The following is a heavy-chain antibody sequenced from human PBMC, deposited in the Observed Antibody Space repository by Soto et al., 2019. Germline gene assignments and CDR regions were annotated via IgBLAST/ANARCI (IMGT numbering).Heavy chain of an antibody. Sequence: QALLEQSGPEVKKPGDSVRISCWLYDSVFVISVITWLRQVPGQGLEWMGWLSANDGGTFSAMKLTVRLVMSTDPMRNMAYLQLLDVTSSDSAVYFCARGGGRHLRPLETWGHGTPVTVSS. D-gene: IGHD3-16*01. CDR3: ARGGGRHLRPLET. CDR2: LSANDGGT. CDR1: DSVFVISV. J-gene: IGHJ4*01. V-gene: IGHV1-18*01.